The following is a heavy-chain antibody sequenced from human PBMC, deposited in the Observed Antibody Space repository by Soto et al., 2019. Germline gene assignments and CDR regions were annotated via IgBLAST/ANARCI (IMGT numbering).Heavy chain of an antibody. J-gene: IGHJ4*02. Sequence: GCLLLACSASGFTFSSYSMNWVRQAAGKGLEWVSSISSSSSYIYYADSVKGRFTISRDNAKNSLYLQMNSLRAEDTAVYYCARDHIAAAGTPSPIWGQGTLVTVSS. CDR2: ISSSSSYI. D-gene: IGHD6-13*01. V-gene: IGHV3-21*01. CDR1: GFTFSSYS. CDR3: ARDHIAAAGTPSPI.